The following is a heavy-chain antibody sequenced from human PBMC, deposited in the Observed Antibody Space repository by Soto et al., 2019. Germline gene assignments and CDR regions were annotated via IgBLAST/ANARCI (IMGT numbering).Heavy chain of an antibody. CDR1: GYSFTTYW. D-gene: IGHD6-13*01. CDR2: IYPGDSDT. J-gene: IGHJ4*02. CDR3: LRGVPWHSSNWDFDY. V-gene: IGHV5-51*01. Sequence: EVQLVQSGAEVKKPGESLIISCQGSGYSFTTYWIAWVRQMPGKGLEWMGIIYPGDSDTRYSPSFQGQVTISADTSISTAYLQWSSLKASDSAMYYCLRGVPWHSSNWDFDYWGQGTLVTVPS.